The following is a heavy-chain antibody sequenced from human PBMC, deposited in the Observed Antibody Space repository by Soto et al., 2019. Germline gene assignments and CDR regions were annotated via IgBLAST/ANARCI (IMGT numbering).Heavy chain of an antibody. CDR3: ATLAGVMECVFFDT. J-gene: IGHJ4*01. D-gene: IGHD3-16*01. Sequence: ASVKVSCKASGGNFSNLAISWARQAPGQGPEWMGGIIPILATTHYAQTFQGRLSITADESTRTAFLELDSLRSEDTAVYYCATLAGVMECVFFDTGGHGTLVTVAS. V-gene: IGHV1-69*13. CDR2: IIPILATT. CDR1: GGNFSNLA.